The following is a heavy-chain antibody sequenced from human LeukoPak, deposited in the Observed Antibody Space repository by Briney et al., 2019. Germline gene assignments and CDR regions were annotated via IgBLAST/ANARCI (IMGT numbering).Heavy chain of an antibody. J-gene: IGHJ4*02. CDR3: ARGGYSGYDFDY. D-gene: IGHD5-12*01. Sequence: SVKVSCKASRGTFSSYAISWVRQAPGQGLEWMGGIIPIFGTANYAQKFQGRVTITADESTSTAYMELSSLRSEDTAVYYCARGGYSGYDFDYWGQGTLVTVSS. CDR1: RGTFSSYA. CDR2: IIPIFGTA. V-gene: IGHV1-69*13.